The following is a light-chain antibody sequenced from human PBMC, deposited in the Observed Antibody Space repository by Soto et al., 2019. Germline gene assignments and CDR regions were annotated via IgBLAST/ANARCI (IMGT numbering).Light chain of an antibody. V-gene: IGLV1-40*01. CDR2: DNT. J-gene: IGLJ1*01. CDR3: QSYDSSLSALYV. CDR1: SSNIGAGYD. Sequence: QSVLTQPPSVSGAPGQRVTISCTGSSSNIGAGYDVHWYQQLPGTAPKLLIFDNTNRPSGVPDRFSGSKSGTSASLAITGLQAEDEADYYCQSYDSSLSALYVFGTGTKVT.